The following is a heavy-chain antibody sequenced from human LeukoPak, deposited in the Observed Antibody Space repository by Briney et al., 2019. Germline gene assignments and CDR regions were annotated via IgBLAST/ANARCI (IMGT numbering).Heavy chain of an antibody. D-gene: IGHD1-26*01. Sequence: GGSLRLSCAASGIIFSNYAMHWVRQGPGKGLECISTISSDGGSTYYANSVKGRFTISRDNSKNTLYLQMGSLGAEDMAVYYCARGRQGAKTRYFDLWGRGTRVTVSS. CDR3: ARGRQGAKTRYFDL. V-gene: IGHV3-64*01. CDR2: ISSDGGST. CDR1: GIIFSNYA. J-gene: IGHJ2*01.